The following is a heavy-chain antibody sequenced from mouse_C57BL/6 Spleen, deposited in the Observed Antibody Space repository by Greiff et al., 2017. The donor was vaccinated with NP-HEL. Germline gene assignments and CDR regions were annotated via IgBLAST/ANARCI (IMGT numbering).Heavy chain of an antibody. CDR2: INYDGSST. V-gene: IGHV5-16*01. CDR3: ARESLIYYAMDY. CDR1: GFTFSDYY. Sequence: EVKLVESEGGLVQPGSSMKLSCTASGFTFSDYYMAWVRQVPEKGLEWVANINYDGSSTYYLDSLKSRFIISRDNAKNILYLQMSSLKSEDTATYYCARESLIYYAMDYWGQGTSVTVSS. J-gene: IGHJ4*01.